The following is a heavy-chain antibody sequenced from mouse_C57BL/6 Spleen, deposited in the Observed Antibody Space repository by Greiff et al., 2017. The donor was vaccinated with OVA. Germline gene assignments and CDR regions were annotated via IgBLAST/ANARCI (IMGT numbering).Heavy chain of an antibody. D-gene: IGHD2-5*01. Sequence: VQLQQSGAELVRPGASVTLSCKASGYTFTDYEMHWVKQTPVHGLEWIGAIDPETGGTAYNQKFKGKAILTADKSSSTAYMELRSLTSEDSAVYYCTRFYSNYDYAMDYWGQGTSGTVSS. V-gene: IGHV1-15*01. CDR2: IDPETGGT. CDR1: GYTFTDYE. J-gene: IGHJ4*01. CDR3: TRFYSNYDYAMDY.